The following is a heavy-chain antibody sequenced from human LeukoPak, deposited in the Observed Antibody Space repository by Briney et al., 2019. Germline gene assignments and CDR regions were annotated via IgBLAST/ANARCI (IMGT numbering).Heavy chain of an antibody. Sequence: SGGSLRLSCAASGFTFSNYTMTWVRQAPGKGLEWVSFIGISDDSIYYADSVKGRLTISRDNAKNSLSLQMNSLRVEDSALYYCARPWGYWGQGTLVTVSS. CDR1: GFTFSNYT. CDR2: IGISDDSI. J-gene: IGHJ4*02. D-gene: IGHD7-27*01. CDR3: ARPWGY. V-gene: IGHV3-48*04.